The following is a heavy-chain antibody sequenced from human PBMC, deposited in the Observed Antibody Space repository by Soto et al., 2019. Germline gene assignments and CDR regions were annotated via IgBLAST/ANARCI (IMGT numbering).Heavy chain of an antibody. CDR1: GYTLTELS. J-gene: IGHJ6*02. Sequence: ASVKVSCKVSGYTLTELSMHWVRQAPGKGLEWMGGFDPEDGETIYAQKFQGRVAMTEDTSTDTAYMELSSLRSEDTAVYYCATKSLRITIFGVVTAFYYGMDVWGQGTTVTVSS. CDR3: ATKSLRITIFGVVTAFYYGMDV. CDR2: FDPEDGET. V-gene: IGHV1-24*01. D-gene: IGHD3-3*01.